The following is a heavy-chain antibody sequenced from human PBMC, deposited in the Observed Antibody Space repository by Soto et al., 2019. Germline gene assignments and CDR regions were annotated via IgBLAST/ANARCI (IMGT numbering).Heavy chain of an antibody. CDR2: ISAYNGNT. Sequence: ASVKVSCKASGYTFTSYGISWVRQAPGQGLEWMGWISAYNGNTNYAQKLQGRVTMTTDTSTSTAYMGLRSLRSDDTAVYYCARSHYYDSSGYYLIDYWGQGTLVTVSS. CDR1: GYTFTSYG. D-gene: IGHD3-22*01. V-gene: IGHV1-18*01. CDR3: ARSHYYDSSGYYLIDY. J-gene: IGHJ4*02.